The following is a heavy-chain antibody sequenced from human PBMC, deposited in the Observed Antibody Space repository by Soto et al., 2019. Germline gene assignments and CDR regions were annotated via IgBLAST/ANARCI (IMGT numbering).Heavy chain of an antibody. J-gene: IGHJ4*02. CDR1: GYTLTELS. V-gene: IGHV1-24*01. CDR2: FDPEDGET. Sequence: ASVKVSCKVSGYTLTELSMHWVRQAPGKGLEWMGGFDPEDGETIYAQKFQGRVTMTEDTSTDTAYMELSSLRSEDTAVNYCATESIVGATRGVDYWGQGTLVTVSS. D-gene: IGHD1-26*01. CDR3: ATESIVGATRGVDY.